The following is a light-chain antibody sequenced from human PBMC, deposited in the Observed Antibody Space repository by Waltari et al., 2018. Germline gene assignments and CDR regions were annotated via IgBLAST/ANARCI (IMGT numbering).Light chain of an antibody. Sequence: DILLTQSPSFLSASIGDRVTITCRASQGISTFLAWYQQKPGKAPKILIYAASTLQSGVPSRFSDSGSGTEFTLTISSLQPEDSATYFCQQLNTYPRSFGPGTKVDIK. J-gene: IGKJ3*01. CDR2: AAS. CDR1: QGISTF. V-gene: IGKV1-9*01. CDR3: QQLNTYPRS.